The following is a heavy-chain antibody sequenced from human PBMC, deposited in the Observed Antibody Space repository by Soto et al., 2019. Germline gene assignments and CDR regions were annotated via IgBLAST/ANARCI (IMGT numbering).Heavy chain of an antibody. Sequence: GGSLRLSCAACGLSFSSYEMNWVRQAPGKGLEWVSYISSSGSTIYYADSVKGRFTISRDNAKNSLYLQMNSLRAEDTAVYYCARDLAIFGVVISPTPANMDVWGQGTTVTVSS. CDR1: GLSFSSYE. J-gene: IGHJ6*02. V-gene: IGHV3-48*03. D-gene: IGHD3-3*01. CDR2: ISSSGSTI. CDR3: ARDLAIFGVVISPTPANMDV.